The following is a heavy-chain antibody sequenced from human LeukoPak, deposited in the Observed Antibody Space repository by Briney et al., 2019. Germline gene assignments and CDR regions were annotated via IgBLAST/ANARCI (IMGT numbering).Heavy chain of an antibody. J-gene: IGHJ4*02. CDR1: GFTFRDYA. V-gene: IGHV3-23*01. CDR2: IGTTSGTT. Sequence: GGSLRLSCVVSGFTFRDYAMSWVRQAPGKGLEWVSSIGTTSGTTYYPDSVKGRFTISRDNSKNTLHLQMNSLRAEDTAVYYCGSSYSSSWPEIDFWGQGTLVTVSS. CDR3: GSSYSSSWPEIDF. D-gene: IGHD6-13*01.